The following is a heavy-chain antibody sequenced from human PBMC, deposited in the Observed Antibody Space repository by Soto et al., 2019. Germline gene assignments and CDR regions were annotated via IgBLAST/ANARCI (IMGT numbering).Heavy chain of an antibody. CDR2: INPNSGDT. Sequence: ASVKVSCKASVYTFTGYYMHWVRQAPGQRLEWMGWINPNSGDTNYAQKFQGRVTMTRDTSISTAYMELSRLRSDDTGVYYCARDRYYDSSGYYLFDYWGQGTLVTVSS. CDR1: VYTFTGYY. CDR3: ARDRYYDSSGYYLFDY. V-gene: IGHV1-2*02. J-gene: IGHJ4*02. D-gene: IGHD3-22*01.